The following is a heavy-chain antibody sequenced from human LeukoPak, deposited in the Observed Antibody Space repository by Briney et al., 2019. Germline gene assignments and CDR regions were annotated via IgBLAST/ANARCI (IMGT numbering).Heavy chain of an antibody. CDR1: GGSFSGYY. Sequence: SETLSLTCAVYGGSFSGYYWSWNRQPPGKGLEWIGEINHSGSTNYNPSLKSRITISVDTSKNQFSLKLSSVTAAHTAVYYCARLHSSSPSDYWGQGTLVTVSS. CDR2: INHSGST. J-gene: IGHJ4*02. CDR3: ARLHSSSPSDY. V-gene: IGHV4-34*01. D-gene: IGHD6-6*01.